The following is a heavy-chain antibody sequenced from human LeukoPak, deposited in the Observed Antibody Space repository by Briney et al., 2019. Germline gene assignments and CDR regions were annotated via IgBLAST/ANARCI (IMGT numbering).Heavy chain of an antibody. D-gene: IGHD5-24*01. V-gene: IGHV1-2*02. J-gene: IGHJ4*02. CDR2: INPNSGGT. CDR3: ARRGDGYSLDY. CDR1: GYTFTGYY. Sequence: ASVKVSGKASGYTFTGYYMHWVGQAPGQGLEWMGWINPNSGGTNYAQKFQGRVTMTRDTSINTAYMELSRLRSDDTAVYYCARRGDGYSLDYWGQGTLVTVSS.